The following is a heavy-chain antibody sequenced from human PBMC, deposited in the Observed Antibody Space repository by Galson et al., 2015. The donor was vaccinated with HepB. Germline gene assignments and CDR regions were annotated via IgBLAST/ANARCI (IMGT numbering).Heavy chain of an antibody. CDR1: GYTFTSYG. Sequence: SVKVSCKASGYTFTSYGISWVRQAPGQGLEWMGWISAYNGNTNYAQKLQGRVTMTTDTSTSTAYMELRSLRSDDTAVYYCARGYSSGWYFDYYYYMDVWGKGTTVTVSS. D-gene: IGHD6-19*01. J-gene: IGHJ6*03. CDR3: ARGYSSGWYFDYYYYMDV. V-gene: IGHV1-18*01. CDR2: ISAYNGNT.